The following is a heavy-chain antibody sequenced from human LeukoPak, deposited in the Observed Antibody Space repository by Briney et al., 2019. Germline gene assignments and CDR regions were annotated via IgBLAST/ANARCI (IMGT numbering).Heavy chain of an antibody. J-gene: IGHJ4*02. CDR1: GLKLSSYW. V-gene: IGHV3-7*01. D-gene: IGHD2-2*01. CDR2: IKPDGSEK. Sequence: GGSLRLSCAASGLKLSSYWMSWVRQAAGKGLEWVANIKPDGSEKYYVDSVKGRFTISRDNAKNSLHLQMNSLRAEDTAVYYCARDRSSLVFWGQGTLVTVSS. CDR3: ARDRSSLVF.